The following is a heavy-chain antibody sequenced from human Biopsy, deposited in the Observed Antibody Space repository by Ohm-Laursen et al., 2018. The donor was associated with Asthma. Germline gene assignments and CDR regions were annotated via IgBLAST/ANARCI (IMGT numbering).Heavy chain of an antibody. V-gene: IGHV3-30-3*01. D-gene: IGHD6-19*01. Sequence: LPLTCPASRFTYEMHRVRPAPGNRPEWVAAISPDGSSIYYADSVKGRFTISRDNSKNTLSLQMNSLTAEDTAVYYCAREGVAGTHIEDWGQGTLVTVSS. CDR1: RFTYE. J-gene: IGHJ4*02. CDR3: AREGVAGTHIED. CDR2: ISPDGSSI.